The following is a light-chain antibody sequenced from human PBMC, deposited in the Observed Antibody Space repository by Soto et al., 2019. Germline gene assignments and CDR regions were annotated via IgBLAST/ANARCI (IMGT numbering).Light chain of an antibody. V-gene: IGLV2-11*01. Sequence: QSVLTQPPSVSGSPGQSVTISCTGTSSDVGGYNSVSWYQQHPGKAPKLMIFDVSKRPSGVPDRFSGSKSGNTASLTISGLQAEDEADYHCCSYADSYAVFGGGTKLTVL. CDR2: DVS. J-gene: IGLJ2*01. CDR1: SSDVGGYNS. CDR3: CSYADSYAV.